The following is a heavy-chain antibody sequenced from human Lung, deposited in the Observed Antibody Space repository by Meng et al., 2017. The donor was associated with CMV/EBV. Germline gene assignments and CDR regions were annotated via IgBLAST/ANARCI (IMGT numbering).Heavy chain of an antibody. Sequence: GASLKISCTASGFIFSSFAMSWVRQAPGKGLEWGSAVTGSGDSTYHADSVEGRFTISRDNSKNTLYLQMNSLRAEDTAVYYCAKDSPKYSNGWPRGNYFDYWGQGTLVTGSS. V-gene: IGHV3-23*01. J-gene: IGHJ4*02. CDR1: GFIFSSFA. CDR3: AKDSPKYSNGWPRGNYFDY. CDR2: VTGSGDST. D-gene: IGHD6-19*01.